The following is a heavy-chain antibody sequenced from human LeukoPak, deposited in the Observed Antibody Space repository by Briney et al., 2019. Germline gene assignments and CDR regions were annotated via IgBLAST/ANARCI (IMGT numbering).Heavy chain of an antibody. D-gene: IGHD3-22*01. V-gene: IGHV3-43*02. J-gene: IGHJ4*02. CDR1: GFTFDDYA. Sequence: PGGSLRLSCAASGFTFDDYAMHWVRQAPGKGLEWVSLISGDGGRTHYADSVKGRFTISRDNSKNTLYLQMNSLRAEDTAVYYCAKDSSADDSSGYSYYFDYWGQGTLVTVSS. CDR3: AKDSSADDSSGYSYYFDY. CDR2: ISGDGGRT.